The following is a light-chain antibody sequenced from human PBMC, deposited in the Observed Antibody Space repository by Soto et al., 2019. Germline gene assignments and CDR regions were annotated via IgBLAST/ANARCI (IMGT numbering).Light chain of an antibody. Sequence: QSALTQPASVSEAPGQYSTTACAGRTSDCRGYNYVSWSQQHPGKVPKRLIHEVSYRPSGVSNRFSGSKSGNTASLTISGLQAEDEADYYCLSKTSSISYVFGTGTKVAVL. CDR3: LSKTSSISYV. CDR1: TSDCRGYNY. J-gene: IGLJ1*01. V-gene: IGLV2-14*01. CDR2: EVS.